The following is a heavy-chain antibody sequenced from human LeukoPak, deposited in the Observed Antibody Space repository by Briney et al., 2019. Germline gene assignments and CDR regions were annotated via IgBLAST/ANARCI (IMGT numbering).Heavy chain of an antibody. V-gene: IGHV3-7*01. J-gene: IGHJ5*02. CDR2: IQQDGSGE. D-gene: IGHD1-1*01. Sequence: GGSLRLSCEASGFPFSTFWMIWVRQPPGKGLEWVAKIQQDGSGEEYVDSVKGRFTISRDNAKNSLYPQMNSLRVEDTGVYYCARENWYRFDPWGQGTLVTVSS. CDR1: GFPFSTFW. CDR3: ARENWYRFDP.